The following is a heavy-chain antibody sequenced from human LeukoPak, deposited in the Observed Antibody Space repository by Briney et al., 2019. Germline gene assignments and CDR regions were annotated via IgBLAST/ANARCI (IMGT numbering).Heavy chain of an antibody. V-gene: IGHV3-21*01. CDR3: ARDKQPYDAFDI. J-gene: IGHJ3*02. Sequence: PGGSLRLSCAASEFTFVRYAMNWVRQAPGKGLEWVSSISSSSSYIYYADSVKGRFTISRDNAKNSLYLQMNSLRAEDTAVYYCARDKQPYDAFDIWGQGTMVTVSS. CDR2: ISSSSSYI. D-gene: IGHD6-13*01. CDR1: EFTFVRYA.